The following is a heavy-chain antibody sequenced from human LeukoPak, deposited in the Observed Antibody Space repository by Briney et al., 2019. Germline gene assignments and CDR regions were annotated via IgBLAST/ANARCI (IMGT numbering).Heavy chain of an antibody. V-gene: IGHV4-34*01. Sequence: KPSETLSLTCAVYGGSFSGYYWSWIRQPPGKGLEWIGEINHSGSTNYNPSLKSRVTISVDTSKNQFSLRLNSVTAADTAVYYCASRFDYSNYLDAFDIWGQGTMVTVSS. J-gene: IGHJ3*02. D-gene: IGHD4-11*01. CDR3: ASRFDYSNYLDAFDI. CDR2: INHSGST. CDR1: GGSFSGYY.